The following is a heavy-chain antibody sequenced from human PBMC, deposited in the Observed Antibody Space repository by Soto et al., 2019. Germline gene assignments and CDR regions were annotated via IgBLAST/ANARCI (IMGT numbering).Heavy chain of an antibody. V-gene: IGHV1-3*01. J-gene: IGHJ3*02. D-gene: IGHD1-20*01. CDR3: ARGGSGITGTTYAFDI. CDR2: INAGNGNT. CDR1: GYTFTSYA. Sequence: ASVKVSCKASGYTFTSYAMHWVRQAPGQRLEWMGWINAGNGNTKYSQQFQGRVTITRDTSASTAYMELSSLRSEDTAVYYCARGGSGITGTTYAFDIWGQGTMVTVSS.